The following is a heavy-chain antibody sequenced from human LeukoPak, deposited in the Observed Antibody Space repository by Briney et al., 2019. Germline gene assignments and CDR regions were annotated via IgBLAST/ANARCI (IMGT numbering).Heavy chain of an antibody. CDR1: GFTFSSYA. J-gene: IGHJ5*02. CDR2: ISGSGGST. V-gene: IGHV3-23*01. Sequence: PGGSLRLSCAASGFTFSSYAMSWVRQAPGKGLEWVSAISGSGGSTYYADSVKGRFTISRDNSKNTLYLQMNSLRAEDTAVYYCAKTWRDIVLGRAKRTDNWFDPWGQGTLVTVSS. CDR3: AKTWRDIVLGRAKRTDNWFDP. D-gene: IGHD2-2*01.